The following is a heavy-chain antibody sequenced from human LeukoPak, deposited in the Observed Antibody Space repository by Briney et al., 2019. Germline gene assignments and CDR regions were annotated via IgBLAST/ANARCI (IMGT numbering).Heavy chain of an antibody. CDR2: IYYSGST. J-gene: IGHJ4*02. CDR3: ARSQQYYYDSSGYLFDY. Sequence: SQTLSLTCTVSGGSISSGGYYWSWIRQHPGKGLEWIGYIYYSGSTYYNPSLKSRVTISVDTSKNQFSLKLSSVTAADTAVYYCARSQQYYYDSSGYLFDYWGQGTLVTVSS. V-gene: IGHV4-31*03. D-gene: IGHD3-22*01. CDR1: GGSISSGGYY.